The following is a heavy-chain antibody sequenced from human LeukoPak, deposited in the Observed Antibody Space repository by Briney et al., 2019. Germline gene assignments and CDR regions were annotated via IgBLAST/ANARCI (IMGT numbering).Heavy chain of an antibody. D-gene: IGHD4/OR15-4a*01. CDR3: ARHGDNAGGFDH. Sequence: PSQTLSLTCTVSGGSISSGSYYWGWIRQPPGKGLEWIGSMYNSGSTYYNPSLKSRVTISVDTSKNQFSLKLSSVTAADTAVYYCARHGDNAGGFDHWGQGTLVTVSS. CDR1: GGSISSGSYY. CDR2: MYNSGST. V-gene: IGHV4-39*01. J-gene: IGHJ4*02.